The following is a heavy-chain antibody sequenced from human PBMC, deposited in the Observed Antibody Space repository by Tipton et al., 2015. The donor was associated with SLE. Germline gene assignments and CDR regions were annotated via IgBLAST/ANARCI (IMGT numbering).Heavy chain of an antibody. V-gene: IGHV4-34*01. CDR2: INHSGSP. J-gene: IGHJ3*02. Sequence: TLSLTCAVSAGSFSGYYWSWIRQSPGKGLEWIGEINHSGSPNYNPSLKSRVTISVHTSKNQFSLKLNSVTAADTAVYYCAGVSRDAFEIWGQGTMVTVSS. CDR3: AGVSRDAFEI. CDR1: AGSFSGYY.